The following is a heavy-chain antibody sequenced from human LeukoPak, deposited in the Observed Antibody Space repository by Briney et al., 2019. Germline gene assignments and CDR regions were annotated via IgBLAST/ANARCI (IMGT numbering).Heavy chain of an antibody. CDR3: ARAGRITMVRGANFDY. CDR1: GFTFSSYW. D-gene: IGHD3-10*01. J-gene: IGHJ4*02. CDR2: VNSDGSST. Sequence: GGSLRPSCAASGFTFSSYWMHWVRQAPGKGLVWVSRVNSDGSSTSYADSVKGRFTISRDNAKNTLYLQMNSLRAEDTAVYYCARAGRITMVRGANFDYWGQGTLVTVSS. V-gene: IGHV3-74*01.